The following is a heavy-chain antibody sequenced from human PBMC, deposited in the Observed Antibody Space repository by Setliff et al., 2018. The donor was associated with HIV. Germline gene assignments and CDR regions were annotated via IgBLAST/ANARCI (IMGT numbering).Heavy chain of an antibody. CDR3: TTDSPLESYSSSWYTLSDY. Sequence: ASVKVSCKVSGYTLTELSMHWVRQAPGKGLEWMGGFDPEDGETMYAQKFQGRVTMTEDTSTDTAYMELSSLRSEDTAVYYCTTDSPLESYSSSWYTLSDYWGQGTLVTVSS. CDR1: GYTLTELS. CDR2: FDPEDGET. J-gene: IGHJ4*02. V-gene: IGHV1-24*01. D-gene: IGHD6-13*01.